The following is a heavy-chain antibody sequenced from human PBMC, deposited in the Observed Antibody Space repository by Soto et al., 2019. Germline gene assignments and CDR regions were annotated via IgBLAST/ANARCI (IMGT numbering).Heavy chain of an antibody. Sequence: ASVKVSCKASGYTFTGYYMHWVRQAPGQGLEWMGWINPNSGGTNYAQKFQGWVTMTRDTSISTADRELSRLRSDDTAVYYCARGLGYCSGGSCYSPGYYYGMDVWGQGTTVTVSS. J-gene: IGHJ6*02. CDR1: GYTFTGYY. V-gene: IGHV1-2*04. CDR2: INPNSGGT. D-gene: IGHD2-15*01. CDR3: ARGLGYCSGGSCYSPGYYYGMDV.